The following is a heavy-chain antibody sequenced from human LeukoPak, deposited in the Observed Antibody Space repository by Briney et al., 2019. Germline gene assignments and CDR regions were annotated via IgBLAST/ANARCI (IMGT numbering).Heavy chain of an antibody. D-gene: IGHD2-8*02. V-gene: IGHV1-2*02. Sequence: ASVTVSFTASGYTLTVYYLHWVRQGPGQGLEWMGCINPNSGGTKYAQKLQGRVTMTRDTSISTAYMEVRRLTSDDTAVYYCARGGTVMPIDYWGQGTLVTVSS. CDR3: ARGGTVMPIDY. CDR2: INPNSGGT. J-gene: IGHJ4*02. CDR1: GYTLTVYY.